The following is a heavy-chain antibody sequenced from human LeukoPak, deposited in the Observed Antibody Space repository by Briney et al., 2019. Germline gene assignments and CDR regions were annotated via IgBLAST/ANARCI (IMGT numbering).Heavy chain of an antibody. Sequence: PGGSLRLSCAASGFTFSGSAMHWVRQASGKGLEWVGRIRSKANSYATAYAASVKGRFTISRDDSKNTVYLQMNNMRVDDTAVYYCARVAGWHWFDPWGQGTLVTASS. J-gene: IGHJ5*02. D-gene: IGHD6-19*01. CDR2: IRSKANSYAT. V-gene: IGHV3-73*01. CDR3: ARVAGWHWFDP. CDR1: GFTFSGSA.